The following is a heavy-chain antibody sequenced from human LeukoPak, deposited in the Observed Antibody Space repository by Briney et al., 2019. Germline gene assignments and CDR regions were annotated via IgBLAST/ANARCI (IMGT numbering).Heavy chain of an antibody. V-gene: IGHV4-4*09. D-gene: IGHD3-16*01. CDR3: ASLGGNFPYYYYMDV. CDR2: IYSSGST. Sequence: SETLSLTCSVSGGSISGYYWSWIRQPPGQTLEWIGYIYSSGSTNYNPSLKSRVTISVDTSKNQFSLKLSSVTAADTAVYYCASLGGNFPYYYYMDVWGKGTTVTVSS. J-gene: IGHJ6*03. CDR1: GGSISGYY.